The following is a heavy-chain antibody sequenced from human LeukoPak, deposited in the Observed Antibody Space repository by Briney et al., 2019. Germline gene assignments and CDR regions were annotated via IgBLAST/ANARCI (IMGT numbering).Heavy chain of an antibody. CDR2: ISGRSSHT. CDR1: GFTSSSYG. CDR3: GRAFPPLRTSSAGDL. V-gene: IGHV3-21*06. Sequence: GGSLRLSCAASGFTSSSYGMHWIRQAPGKGLEWISAISGRSSHTYYGDSVKGRFSISRDNAKNLLYLQMNGLGAEDTAVYYCGRAFPPLRTSSAGDLWGQGTLVTVSS. D-gene: IGHD3-16*01. J-gene: IGHJ4*02.